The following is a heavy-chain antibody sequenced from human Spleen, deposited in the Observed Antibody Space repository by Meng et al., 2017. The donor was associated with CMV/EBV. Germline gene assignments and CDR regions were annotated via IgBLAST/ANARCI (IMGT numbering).Heavy chain of an antibody. CDR1: GFTFRTYI. D-gene: IGHD2/OR15-2a*01. V-gene: IGHV3-21*01. J-gene: IGHJ4*02. CDR2: ISGDSNNI. CDR3: ARAALFENIVSLPCPLAY. Sequence: GGSLRLSCAASGFTFRTYIWAWVRQGSGKGLEWVSSISGDSNNIYYAASVKGRFTISRDNALNSVFLQMNRLTVEETVMYYCARAALFENIVSLPCPLAYWGRGALVTVSS.